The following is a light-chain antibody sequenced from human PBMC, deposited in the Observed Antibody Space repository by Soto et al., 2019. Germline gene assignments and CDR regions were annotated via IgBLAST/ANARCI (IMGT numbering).Light chain of an antibody. CDR1: HYVYSN. CDR2: AAS. V-gene: IGKV3-20*01. J-gene: IGKJ5*01. CDR3: QQYGYSPIT. Sequence: EIVMTQSPDTLSVSTGERATLSCTASHYVYSNVAWFQQRPGQAPRLLIYAASSRATGSPDRFSGGGSGTDFTLTISRLEPEDFAVYYCQQYGYSPITFGQGRLPEV.